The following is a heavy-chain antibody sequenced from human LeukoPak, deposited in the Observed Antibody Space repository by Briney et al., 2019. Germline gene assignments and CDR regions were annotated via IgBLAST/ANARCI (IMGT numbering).Heavy chain of an antibody. CDR1: GWSLSGYF. Sequence: SGTLFPTFAFFGWSLSGYFWGWIRQPPGKGLGWIGEINHIGSTNYNPSLKSRVTISVDTSKNQFSLKLSSVTAADTAVYYCAREKVVVIIGPRYFDYWGQGTLVTVSS. CDR2: INHIGST. V-gene: IGHV4-34*01. CDR3: AREKVVVIIGPRYFDY. J-gene: IGHJ4*02. D-gene: IGHD3-22*01.